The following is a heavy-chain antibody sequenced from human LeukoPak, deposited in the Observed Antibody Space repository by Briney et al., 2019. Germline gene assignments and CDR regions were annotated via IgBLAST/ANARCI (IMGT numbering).Heavy chain of an antibody. V-gene: IGHV1-69*01. J-gene: IGHJ4*02. CDR3: ASSGYYYSSFDY. D-gene: IGHD3-22*01. Sequence: ASVKVSCKASGGTFSSYAISWVRQAPGQGLEWMGGIIPIFGTANYAQKFQGRVTITADESTSTAYMELSSLRSEDTAVYYCASSGYYYSSFDYRGQGTLVTVSS. CDR1: GGTFSSYA. CDR2: IIPIFGTA.